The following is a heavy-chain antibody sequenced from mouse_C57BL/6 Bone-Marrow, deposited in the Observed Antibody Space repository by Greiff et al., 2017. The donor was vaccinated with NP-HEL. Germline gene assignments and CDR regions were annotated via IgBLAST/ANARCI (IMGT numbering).Heavy chain of an antibody. Sequence: VQLVESGPELVKPGASVKISCKASGYSFTSYYIHWVKQRPGQGLEWIGWIYPGSGNTKYNEKFKGKATLTADTSSSTAYMQLSSLTSEDSAVYYCARYTGEWFAYWGQGTLVTVSA. CDR2: IYPGSGNT. J-gene: IGHJ3*01. V-gene: IGHV1-66*01. CDR3: ARYTGEWFAY. D-gene: IGHD1-1*01. CDR1: GYSFTSYY.